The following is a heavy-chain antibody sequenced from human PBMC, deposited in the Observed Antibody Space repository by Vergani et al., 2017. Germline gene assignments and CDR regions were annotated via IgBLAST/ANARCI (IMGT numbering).Heavy chain of an antibody. D-gene: IGHD5-18*01. CDR3: TLYVRDTAMDDY. V-gene: IGHV1-46*01. CDR2: INPSGGST. Sequence: QVQLVQSGAEVKKPGASVRVSCKASGYTFTSYYMHWVRQAPGQGLEWMGIINPSGGSTSYAQKFQGRVTMTRDTSTSTVYMELSSLRSEDTAVYYCTLYVRDTAMDDYWGQGTLVTVSS. J-gene: IGHJ4*02. CDR1: GYTFTSYY.